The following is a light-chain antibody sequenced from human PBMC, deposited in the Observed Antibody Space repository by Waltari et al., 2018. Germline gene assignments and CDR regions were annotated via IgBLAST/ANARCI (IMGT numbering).Light chain of an antibody. V-gene: IGKV3-20*01. CDR3: QDSAT. CDR1: QTVTGSY. CDR2: GAS. J-gene: IGKJ1*01. Sequence: EIVLTQSPGTLSLSPGERATLSCRASQTVTGSYLAWYQKKPGQAPRLLIYGASIRATGIPHRFSGSGSGTDFTLTISRLEPEDFAVYYCQDSATFGQGTKVEIK.